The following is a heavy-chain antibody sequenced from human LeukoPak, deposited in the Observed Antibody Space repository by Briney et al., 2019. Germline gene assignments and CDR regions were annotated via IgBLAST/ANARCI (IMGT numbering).Heavy chain of an antibody. D-gene: IGHD1-26*01. CDR2: IYPGDSDT. CDR1: GYSFTNYG. Sequence: GESLKISCKGSGYSFTNYGIAWVRQMPGKGPEWMGIIYPGDSDTRYSPSFQGQVTISADKSISTAYLQWSSLKASDTAMYYCARPKRSGTNDAFDIWGQGTMVTVSS. CDR3: ARPKRSGTNDAFDI. V-gene: IGHV5-51*01. J-gene: IGHJ3*02.